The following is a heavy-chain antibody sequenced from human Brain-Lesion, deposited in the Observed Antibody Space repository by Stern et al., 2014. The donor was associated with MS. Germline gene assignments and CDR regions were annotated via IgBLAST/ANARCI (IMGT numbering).Heavy chain of an antibody. CDR3: AREHQYSNAFDI. CDR2: INTYGNSI. V-gene: IGHV3-74*03. D-gene: IGHD2-21*01. Sequence: VQLGQSGGGLVQPGGSLRLSCTASGFTFNTYWMHWVRQAPGKRLVWVSRINTYGNSITYADSVKGRFTISRDNAESTLYMQLNGLRPEDTAVYYCAREHQYSNAFDIWGQGTKVTVSS. CDR1: GFTFNTYW. J-gene: IGHJ3*02.